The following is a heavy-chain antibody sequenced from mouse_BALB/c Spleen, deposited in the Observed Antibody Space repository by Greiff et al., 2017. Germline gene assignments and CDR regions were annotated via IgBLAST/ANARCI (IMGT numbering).Heavy chain of an antibody. CDR2: IDPSDSYT. Sequence: QVQLQQPGAELVKPGASVKLSCKASGYTFTSYWMHWVKQRPGQGLEWIGEIDPSDSYTNYNQKFKGKATLTVDKSSSTAYMQLSSLTSEDSAVYYCARLAGIYAMDYWGQGTSVTVSS. CDR1: GYTFTSYW. D-gene: IGHD4-1*01. CDR3: ARLAGIYAMDY. J-gene: IGHJ4*01. V-gene: IGHV1-69*02.